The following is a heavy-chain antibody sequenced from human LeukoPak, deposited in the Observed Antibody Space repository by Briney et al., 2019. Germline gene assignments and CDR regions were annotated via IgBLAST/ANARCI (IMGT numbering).Heavy chain of an antibody. V-gene: IGHV1-2*02. CDR1: GYTFSGSY. CDR3: ARGRGDGSGSYYNWFDP. Sequence: ASVKVSCKTSGYTFSGSYIHWVRQAPGQGLEWMGWINPNSGGTNCAQKFQGRVTMTRDTSISTAYMELGRLRSDDTAVYYCARGRGDGSGSYYNWFDPWGQGTLVTVSS. CDR2: INPNSGGT. J-gene: IGHJ5*02. D-gene: IGHD3-10*01.